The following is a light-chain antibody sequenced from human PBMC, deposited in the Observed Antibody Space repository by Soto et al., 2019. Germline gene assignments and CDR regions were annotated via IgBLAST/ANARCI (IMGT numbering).Light chain of an antibody. CDR3: QQRSNWHKIT. Sequence: EIVFTQSPATLSLSPGERATLSCRASQSVSRYLAWYQQKPGQAPRLLIYDASNRANGIPARFSGSGSGTDLTLTISSLEPEDFAVYYCQQRSNWHKITFGQGTRLEIK. CDR2: DAS. J-gene: IGKJ5*01. V-gene: IGKV3-11*01. CDR1: QSVSRY.